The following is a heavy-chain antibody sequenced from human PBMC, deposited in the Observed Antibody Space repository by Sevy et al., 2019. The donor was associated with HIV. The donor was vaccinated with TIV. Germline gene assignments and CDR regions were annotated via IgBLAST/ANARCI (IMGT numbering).Heavy chain of an antibody. D-gene: IGHD2-21*01. CDR3: VSYPRSAGHGNYHYGMDL. CDR2: ILDRGDHT. CDR1: GFIFGDYD. Sequence: GGSLRLSCTVSGFIFGDYDMHWVRQAPGKGLEWVSLILDRGDHTFYGESVKGRSTISRDNAKNTLYLQMSRLRREDTAVYYWVSYPRSAGHGNYHYGMDLWGQGTTVTVSS. V-gene: IGHV3-NL1*01. J-gene: IGHJ6*02.